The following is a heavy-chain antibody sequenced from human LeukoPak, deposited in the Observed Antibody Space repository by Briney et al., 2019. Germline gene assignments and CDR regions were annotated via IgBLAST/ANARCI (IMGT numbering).Heavy chain of an antibody. CDR3: VKDRYFYESIFDH. CDR1: GYTFTNYA. J-gene: IGHJ4*02. V-gene: IGHV7-4-1*02. Sequence: ASVTVSCKASGYTFTNYAVNWVRQAPGQGLEWMGWINTNTGTPTYAQGFTGRFVFSLDTSASTIYLQINSLKAEDTAVYYCVKDRYFYESIFDHWGQGTLVTVSS. D-gene: IGHD3-22*01. CDR2: INTNTGTP.